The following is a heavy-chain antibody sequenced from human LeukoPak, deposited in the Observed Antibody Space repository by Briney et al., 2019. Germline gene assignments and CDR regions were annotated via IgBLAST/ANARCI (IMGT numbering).Heavy chain of an antibody. CDR1: GFTFSSYE. V-gene: IGHV3-48*03. Sequence: GGSLRLSCAASGFTFSSYEMNWVRQASGKGLEWVSYISSSGSTIYYADSVKGRFTISRDNAKNSLYLQMNSLRAEDTAVYYCALTTVTPDDYWGQGTLVTVSS. CDR2: ISSSGSTI. J-gene: IGHJ4*02. D-gene: IGHD4-17*01. CDR3: ALTTVTPDDY.